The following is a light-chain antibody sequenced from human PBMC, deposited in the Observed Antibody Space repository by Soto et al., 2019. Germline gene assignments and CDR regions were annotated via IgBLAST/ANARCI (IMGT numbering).Light chain of an antibody. CDR3: QKYNHAPWT. CDR2: AAS. CDR1: QGISNY. V-gene: IGKV1-27*01. Sequence: DLQMTQSPSSLSASVGDRVTITCRASQGISNYLAWYQQKPGRVPELLIYAASTLQSGVPSRFSGTGSGTDFTLTISGLQPEDFGTYYCQKYNHAPWTFGQGTKVEI. J-gene: IGKJ1*01.